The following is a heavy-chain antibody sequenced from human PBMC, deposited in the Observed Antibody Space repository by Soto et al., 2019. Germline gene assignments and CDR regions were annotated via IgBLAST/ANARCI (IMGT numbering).Heavy chain of an antibody. V-gene: IGHV4-59*01. Sequence: SETLSLTCTVSGGSMIAYYWNWMRQPPGKGLQWIGYTYYSGSTTYNPSLKSRVTISVDSSKNQFSLKLDSLTPADTAVYYCARVRGTAGKRYFDYWGPGTLVTVSS. CDR2: TYYSGST. CDR3: ARVRGTAGKRYFDY. J-gene: IGHJ4*02. CDR1: GGSMIAYY. D-gene: IGHD6-13*01.